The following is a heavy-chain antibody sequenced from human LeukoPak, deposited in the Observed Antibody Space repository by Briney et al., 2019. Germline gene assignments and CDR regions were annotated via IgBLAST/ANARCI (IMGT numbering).Heavy chain of an antibody. CDR2: ISGSGGST. CDR3: ARVPYDYVWGSYRPSYYFDY. CDR1: GFTFSSYA. Sequence: SGGSLRLSCAASGFTFSSYAMSWVRQAPGKGLEWVSAISGSGGSTYYADSVKGRFTISRDNSKNTLYLQMNSLRAEDTAVYYCARVPYDYVWGSYRPSYYFDYWGQGTLVTVSS. J-gene: IGHJ4*02. V-gene: IGHV3-23*01. D-gene: IGHD3-16*02.